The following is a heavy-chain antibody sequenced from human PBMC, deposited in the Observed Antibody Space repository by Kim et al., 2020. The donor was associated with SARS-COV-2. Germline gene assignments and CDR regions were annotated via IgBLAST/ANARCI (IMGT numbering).Heavy chain of an antibody. CDR3: AKGQTGLRDNSGYLFDR. D-gene: IGHD3-22*01. V-gene: IGHV3-23*01. CDR1: GFTFSNYA. J-gene: IGHJ5*02. Sequence: GGSLRLSCAASGFTFSNYAMSWVRQAPGKGLEWVSIISGGTISTNFADSVKGRFTISRANSKNTLYLQMNSLRVDDTAIYYCAKGQTGLRDNSGYLFDRWGQGTLVTVSS. CDR2: ISGGTIST.